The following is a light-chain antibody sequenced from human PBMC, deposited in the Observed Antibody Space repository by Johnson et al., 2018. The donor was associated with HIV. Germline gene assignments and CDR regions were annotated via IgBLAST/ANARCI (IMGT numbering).Light chain of an antibody. Sequence: HSVLTQPPSVSAAPGQKVNISCSGSSSNIGNNYVSWYQQLPGTAPKVLIYDNHKRPSGIPDRVSGSKSGTSATLGITGLQTGDEADYYCGTWDSSLSAYVFGTGTKVTVL. V-gene: IGLV1-51*01. CDR2: DNH. CDR3: GTWDSSLSAYV. CDR1: SSNIGNNY. J-gene: IGLJ1*01.